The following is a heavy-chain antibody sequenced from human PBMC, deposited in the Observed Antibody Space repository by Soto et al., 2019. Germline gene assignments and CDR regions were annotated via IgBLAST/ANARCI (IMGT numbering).Heavy chain of an antibody. J-gene: IGHJ4*02. V-gene: IGHV5-51*01. CDR2: IYPSNSET. CDR3: ARPGGSGTFYSFDY. D-gene: IGHD3-10*01. CDR1: GYAFTNFW. Sequence: GESLKISCTGSGYAFTNFWVAWVRQTPGKGLEWMGIIYPSNSETRYSPPFQGRVTISVDKSTSTSYLQWSSLKASDTAMYYCARPGGSGTFYSFDYWGQGTPVTVSS.